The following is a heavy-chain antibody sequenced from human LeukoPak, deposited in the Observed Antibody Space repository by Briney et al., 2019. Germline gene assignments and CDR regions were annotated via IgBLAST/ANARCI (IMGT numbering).Heavy chain of an antibody. V-gene: IGHV1-8*01. CDR2: MNPKSGNT. CDR1: GYSFSSHD. CDR3: VRASLLRRLVGYYFVS. J-gene: IGHJ4*02. D-gene: IGHD2-21*01. Sequence: GASVKVSCKASGYSFSSHDINWVRQATGQGLEWMGWMNPKSGNTDHAQKFQGRVTMSRNTSISVAYLELSSLRSEDTAVYFWVRASLLRRLVGYYFVSWGQGTPVTVFS.